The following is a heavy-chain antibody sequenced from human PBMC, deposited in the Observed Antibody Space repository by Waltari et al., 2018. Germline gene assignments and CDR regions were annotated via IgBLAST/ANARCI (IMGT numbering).Heavy chain of an antibody. CDR3: ARVHDYGAMDV. CDR1: GYTFTGYY. D-gene: IGHD4-17*01. J-gene: IGHJ6*04. V-gene: IGHV1-2*06. CDR2: SHPNSGGT. Sequence: QVQLVQSGAEVKKPGASVKVSCKASGYTFTGYYMNWVRQAPGQGLEWMGRSHPNSGGTNYAQKFQGTVTMTSDTSISTAYMELSRLRSDDTAVYYCARVHDYGAMDVWGKGTTVTVSS.